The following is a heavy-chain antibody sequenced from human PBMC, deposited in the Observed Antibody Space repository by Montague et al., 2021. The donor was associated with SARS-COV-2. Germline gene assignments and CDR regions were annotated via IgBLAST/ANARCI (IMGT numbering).Heavy chain of an antibody. Sequence: SETLSLTCAVYGGSFSGYYWSWIRQPPGKGLEWIGEINHSGSTNYNSSLKSRVTISVDTSKNQFSLKLSSVTAADTAVYYCARGYDYVWGSYRYLHWFDPWGQGTLVTVSS. CDR2: INHSGST. D-gene: IGHD3-16*02. CDR1: GGSFSGYY. V-gene: IGHV4-34*01. CDR3: ARGYDYVWGSYRYLHWFDP. J-gene: IGHJ5*02.